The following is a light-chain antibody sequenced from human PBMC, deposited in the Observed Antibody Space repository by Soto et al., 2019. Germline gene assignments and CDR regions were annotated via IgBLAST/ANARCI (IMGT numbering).Light chain of an antibody. CDR3: QQSYRTPIT. J-gene: IGKJ5*01. CDR1: QSISTY. CDR2: AAS. Sequence: DIQLTQSPSPLYAPAGDRVAITCLASQSISTYLNWYQQKPGKAPKVLIYAASNLQSGVPPRFSGSGSGTDFTLTISSLQPEDVATYFCQQSYRTPITFGQGTRLEIK. V-gene: IGKV1-39*01.